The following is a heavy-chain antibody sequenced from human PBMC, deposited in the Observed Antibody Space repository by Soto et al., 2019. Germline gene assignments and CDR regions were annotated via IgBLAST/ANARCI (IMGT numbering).Heavy chain of an antibody. V-gene: IGHV3-30*18. CDR3: AKANYEDRSLATSFDY. Sequence: QVQLVESGGGVVQPGRSLRLSCAASGFTFSSYGMHWVRQAPGKGLEWVAVISYDGSNKYYADSVKGRFTISRDNSKNAVYLQMNSLRAEDTAVYYCAKANYEDRSLATSFDYWVQGTLVTVS. D-gene: IGHD3-22*01. J-gene: IGHJ4*02. CDR1: GFTFSSYG. CDR2: ISYDGSNK.